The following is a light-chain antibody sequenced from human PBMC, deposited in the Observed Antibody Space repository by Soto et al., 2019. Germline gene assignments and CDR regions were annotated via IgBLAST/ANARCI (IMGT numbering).Light chain of an antibody. Sequence: DIQMTQSTSTLSASVGDRVTITCRASQSISSWLAWYQQKPGKAPKLLIYKASSLESGVPSRFSGSGSGTEFTITTSSLQPDVFAKYYCQQDNSYFYTFGKVTKLEIK. CDR2: KAS. CDR3: QQDNSYFYT. V-gene: IGKV1-5*03. CDR1: QSISSW. J-gene: IGKJ2*01.